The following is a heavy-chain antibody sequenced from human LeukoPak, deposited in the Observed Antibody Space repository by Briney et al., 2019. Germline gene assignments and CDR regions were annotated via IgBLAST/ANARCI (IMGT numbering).Heavy chain of an antibody. V-gene: IGHV4-34*01. Sequence: SETLSLTCAVYGGSFSGYYWSWIRQPPGKGLEWIGEINHSGSTNYNPSLKSRVTISVDTSKNQFSLKLSSVTAADTAVYYCAKSPKGLNWSDPWGQGTLVTVSS. CDR3: AKSPKGLNWSDP. J-gene: IGHJ5*02. CDR1: GGSFSGYY. CDR2: INHSGST.